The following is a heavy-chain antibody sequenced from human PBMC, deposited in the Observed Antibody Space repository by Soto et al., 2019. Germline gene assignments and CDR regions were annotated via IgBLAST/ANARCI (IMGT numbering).Heavy chain of an antibody. V-gene: IGHV4-39*01. J-gene: IGHJ5*02. Sequence: SETLSLTCTVSGGSISSSPHYWGWIRQPPGKGLEWIASIHYRGITNYNPSLMGRVTISVDTSKNQFSVKLSSVTAADTAVYYCARHGRPLGLDTWGLGTLVTVYS. CDR2: IHYRGIT. CDR3: ARHGRPLGLDT. D-gene: IGHD6-6*01. CDR1: GGSISSSPHY.